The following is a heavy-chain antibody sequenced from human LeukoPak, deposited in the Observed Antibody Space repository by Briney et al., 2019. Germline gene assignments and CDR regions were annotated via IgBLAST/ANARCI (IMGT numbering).Heavy chain of an antibody. CDR2: ISAYNGNT. CDR1: GYTFTSYG. J-gene: IGHJ6*02. V-gene: IGHV1-18*01. D-gene: IGHD3-10*01. CDR3: ARDPGVGYYYYYGMDV. Sequence: ASVKVSCKASGYTFTSYGISWVRQAPGQGLEWMGWISAYNGNTNYAQKLQGRVTMTTDTSTSTAYMELRSLRSDDTAVYYCARDPGVGYYYYYGMDVWGQGTTVTGSS.